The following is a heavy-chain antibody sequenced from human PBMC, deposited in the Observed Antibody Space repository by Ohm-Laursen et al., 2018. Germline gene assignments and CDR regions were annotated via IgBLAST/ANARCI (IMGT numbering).Heavy chain of an antibody. D-gene: IGHD6-19*01. J-gene: IGHJ6*02. CDR1: GFTFSGYG. CDR2: ISYDGSNK. V-gene: IGHV3-30*18. CDR3: AKDPYSSGWTRVYYYYYGMDV. Sequence: SLRLSCSASGFTFSGYGMHWVRQAPGKGLEWVAVISYDGSNKYYADSVKGRFTISRDNSKNTLYLQMNSLRAEDTAVYYCAKDPYSSGWTRVYYYYYGMDVWGQGTTVTVSS.